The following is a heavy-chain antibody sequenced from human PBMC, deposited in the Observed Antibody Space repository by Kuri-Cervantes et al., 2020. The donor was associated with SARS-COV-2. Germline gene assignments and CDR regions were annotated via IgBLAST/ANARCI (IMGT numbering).Heavy chain of an antibody. D-gene: IGHD6-13*01. Sequence: SETLSLTCTVSGGSISSGGYYWSWIRQPPGKGLEWIGYIYHSGSTYYNPSLKSRVTISVDRSKNQFSLKLSSVTAADTAVYYCARSFSSWYPDYWGQGTLVTDSS. CDR1: GGSISSGGYY. CDR3: ARSFSSWYPDY. V-gene: IGHV4-30-2*01. CDR2: IYHSGST. J-gene: IGHJ4*02.